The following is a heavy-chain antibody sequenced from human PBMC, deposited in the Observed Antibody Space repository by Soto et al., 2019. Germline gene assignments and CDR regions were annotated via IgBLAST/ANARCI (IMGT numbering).Heavy chain of an antibody. D-gene: IGHD2-21*02. J-gene: IGHJ4*02. CDR2: IIPIFGTA. CDR1: GGTFSSYA. Sequence: SVKVSCKASGGTFSSYAISWVRQAPGQGLEWMGGIIPIFGTANYAQKFQGRVTITADESTSTAYMELSSLRSEDTAVYYCARALTYCGGDCYSGMDYWGQGTLVTVSS. CDR3: ARALTYCGGDCYSGMDY. V-gene: IGHV1-69*13.